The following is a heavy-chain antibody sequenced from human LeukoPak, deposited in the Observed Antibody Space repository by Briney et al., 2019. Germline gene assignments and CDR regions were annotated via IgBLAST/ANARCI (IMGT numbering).Heavy chain of an antibody. CDR3: ARGQLVLIDFDY. V-gene: IGHV1-18*01. J-gene: IGHJ4*02. Sequence: ASEKVSCKASGYTFTSYGINWVRQAPGQGLEWMGWISPYNGNTNYAQKLQGRVTMTTDTSTSTAYMELRSLRSDDTAVYYCARGQLVLIDFDYWGQGTLVTVSS. CDR2: ISPYNGNT. D-gene: IGHD6-6*01. CDR1: GYTFTSYG.